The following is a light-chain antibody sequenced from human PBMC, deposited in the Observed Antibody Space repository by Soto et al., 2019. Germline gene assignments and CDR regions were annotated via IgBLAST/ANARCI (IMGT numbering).Light chain of an antibody. Sequence: NFMLTQPHSVSESPGKTVTISCTRSSGSIASNYVQWYQQRPGSAPTTVIYADNQRPSGVPDRVSGSTDSSSNSASLTISGLKTEDEADYYCQSYDSSTVVFGGGTKLTVL. V-gene: IGLV6-57*04. CDR3: QSYDSSTVV. J-gene: IGLJ2*01. CDR1: SGSIASNY. CDR2: ADN.